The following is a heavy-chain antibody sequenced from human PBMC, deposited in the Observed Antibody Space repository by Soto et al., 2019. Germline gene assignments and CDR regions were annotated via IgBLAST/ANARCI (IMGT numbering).Heavy chain of an antibody. CDR2: INSYNGNT. CDR3: ARDGRRWLQTDFDY. V-gene: IGHV1-18*01. D-gene: IGHD5-12*01. CDR1: GYTFPSYG. Sequence: ASVKVSCKASGYTFPSYGISWVRQAPGQGLEWMGWINSYNGNTHYEQKLQGRVTMTTDTSTSTAYMELRSLRSDDTAVYYCARDGRRWLQTDFDYWGQGTLVTVSS. J-gene: IGHJ4*02.